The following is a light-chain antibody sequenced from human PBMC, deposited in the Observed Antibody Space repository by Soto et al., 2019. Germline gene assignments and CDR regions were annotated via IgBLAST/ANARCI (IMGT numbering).Light chain of an antibody. CDR1: SGDVGGFDS. J-gene: IGLJ2*01. CDR3: SSYTSTSTPI. V-gene: IGLV2-14*01. CDR2: EVT. Sequence: QSALTQPASVSGSPGQSITISCTGTSGDVGGFDSVSWYQHHPGKAPKLVIYEVTNRPSGVSNRFSGSKSGYTASLTISGLQAEDEADYYCSSYTSTSTPIFGGGTKLTVL.